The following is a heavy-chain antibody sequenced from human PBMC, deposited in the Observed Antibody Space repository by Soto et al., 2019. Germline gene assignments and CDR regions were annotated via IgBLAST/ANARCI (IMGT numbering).Heavy chain of an antibody. D-gene: IGHD3-10*01. CDR2: INSDGSST. V-gene: IGHV3-74*01. CDR3: ARAQAPPYYYGSGSYYLGSIDY. CDR1: GFTFSSYW. Sequence: GGSLRLSCAASGFTFSSYWMHWVRQAPGKGLVWVSRINSDGSSTSYADSVKGRFTISRDNAKNTLYLQMNSLRAEDTAVYYCARAQAPPYYYGSGSYYLGSIDYWGQGTLVTVSS. J-gene: IGHJ4*02.